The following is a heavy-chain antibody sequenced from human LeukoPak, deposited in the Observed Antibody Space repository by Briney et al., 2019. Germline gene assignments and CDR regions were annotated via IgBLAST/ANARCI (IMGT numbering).Heavy chain of an antibody. D-gene: IGHD4-17*01. CDR2: ISGSGGST. CDR1: GFTFSSYG. V-gene: IGHV3-23*01. CDR3: AKHVNTYYGDYTFFDY. Sequence: GGSLRLSCAASGFTFSSYGMSWVRQAPGKGLEWVSSISGSGGSTYYADSVKGRFTISRDNSKNTLYLQMNSLRAEDTAVYYCAKHVNTYYGDYTFFDYWGQGTLVTVSS. J-gene: IGHJ4*02.